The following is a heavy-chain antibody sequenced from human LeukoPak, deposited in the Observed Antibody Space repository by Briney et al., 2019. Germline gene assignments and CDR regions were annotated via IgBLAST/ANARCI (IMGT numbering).Heavy chain of an antibody. Sequence: SETLSLTCTVSGGSISSGGYYWTWIRQHPGKGLEWIGYIYYSGSTYYNPSLKSRVTISVDTSKNQFSLKLSSMTAADTAVYYCASRADYSKLPYFDYWGQGTLVTVSS. CDR2: IYYSGST. D-gene: IGHD4-11*01. CDR1: GGSISSGGYY. CDR3: ASRADYSKLPYFDY. V-gene: IGHV4-31*03. J-gene: IGHJ4*02.